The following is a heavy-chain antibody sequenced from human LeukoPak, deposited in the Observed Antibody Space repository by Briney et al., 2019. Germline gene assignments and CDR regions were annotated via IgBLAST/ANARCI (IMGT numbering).Heavy chain of an antibody. J-gene: IGHJ3*02. D-gene: IGHD3-22*01. Sequence: PSETLSLTCTVSGGSISSSSYYWSWIRQPPGKGLEWIGSIYYSGSTYYNPSLKSRVTISVDTSKNQFSLKLSSVTAADTAVYYCARIHDSSGYPHDAFDIWGQGTMVTVSS. CDR3: ARIHDSSGYPHDAFDI. CDR1: GGSISSSSYY. CDR2: IYYSGST. V-gene: IGHV4-39*01.